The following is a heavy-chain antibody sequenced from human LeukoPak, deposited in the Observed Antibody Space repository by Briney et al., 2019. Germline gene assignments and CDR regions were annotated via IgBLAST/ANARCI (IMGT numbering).Heavy chain of an antibody. CDR3: AKESVAGICYFDY. D-gene: IGHD6-19*01. V-gene: IGHV3-30*18. Sequence: GGSLRLSCAASGFTFSSYGMHWVRQAPGKGLEWVAVISYDGSNKYYADSVKGRFTISGDNSKNTLYLQMNSLRAEDTAVYYCAKESVAGICYFDYWGQGTLVTVSS. J-gene: IGHJ4*02. CDR2: ISYDGSNK. CDR1: GFTFSSYG.